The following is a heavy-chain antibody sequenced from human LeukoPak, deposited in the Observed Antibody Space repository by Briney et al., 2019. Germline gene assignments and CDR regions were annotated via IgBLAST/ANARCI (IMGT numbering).Heavy chain of an antibody. V-gene: IGHV3-48*03. D-gene: IGHD3-22*01. CDR1: GFTFSNYE. J-gene: IGHJ4*02. Sequence: GSLRLSCAASGFTFSNYEMNWVRQAPGKGLEWVSYISSSGSTIYYADSVKGRFTISRDNAKNSLYLQMNSLRAEDTAVYYWGSGHYYDSGVYSFDYGGRGTVVTVP. CDR3: GSGHYYDSGVYSFDY. CDR2: ISSSGSTI.